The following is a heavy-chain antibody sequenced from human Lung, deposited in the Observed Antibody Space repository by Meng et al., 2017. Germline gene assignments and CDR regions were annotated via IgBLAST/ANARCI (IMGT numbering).Heavy chain of an antibody. V-gene: IGHV1-3*01. J-gene: IGHJ4*02. Sequence: QVQLVQSGAEVKKSGASVKGFCKASGYTFTNYAMHWVRQAPGQRLEWMGWINAGNGNTKYSQKLQGRVTMTRDTDASTDYMELSSLRSEDTAVDYCARSKSIAAAGGYWGQGTLVTVSS. CDR2: INAGNGNT. CDR3: ARSKSIAAAGGY. CDR1: GYTFTNYA. D-gene: IGHD6-13*01.